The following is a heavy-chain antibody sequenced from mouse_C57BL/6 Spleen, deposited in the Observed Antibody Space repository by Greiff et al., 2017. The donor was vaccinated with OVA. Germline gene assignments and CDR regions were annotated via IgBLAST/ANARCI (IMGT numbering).Heavy chain of an antibody. V-gene: IGHV1-69*01. D-gene: IGHD1-1*01. Sequence: QVQLQQPGAELVMPGASVKLSCKASGYTFTSYWMHWVKQRPGQGLEWIGEIDPSDSYTNYNQKFKGKSTLTVDKSSSTAYMQLSSLTSEDSAVYYCARRHISSYFDVWGTGTTVTVSS. CDR3: ARRHISSYFDV. J-gene: IGHJ1*03. CDR1: GYTFTSYW. CDR2: IDPSDSYT.